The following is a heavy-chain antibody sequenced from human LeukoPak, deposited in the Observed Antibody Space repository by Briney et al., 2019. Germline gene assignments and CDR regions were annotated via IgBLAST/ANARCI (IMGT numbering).Heavy chain of an antibody. D-gene: IGHD6-13*01. V-gene: IGHV3-53*01. Sequence: GGPLRLSCAASGFTVSSNYMSLVRQAPGKGLEWVSAIYSGGSTYYADSVKGRFTISRDNSKNTLYLQMNSLRAEDTAVYYCARGRSSWYYFDYWGQGTLVTVSS. CDR1: GFTVSSNY. CDR2: IYSGGST. J-gene: IGHJ4*02. CDR3: ARGRSSWYYFDY.